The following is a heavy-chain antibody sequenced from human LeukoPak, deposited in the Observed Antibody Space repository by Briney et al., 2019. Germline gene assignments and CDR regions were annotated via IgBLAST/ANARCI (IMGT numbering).Heavy chain of an antibody. CDR3: ASAPHVNYFDY. J-gene: IGHJ4*02. D-gene: IGHD2/OR15-2a*01. CDR1: GYSISSSHW. CDR2: IYYSGST. Sequence: SETLSLTCAVSGYSISSSHWWGWIRQSPGKGLEWIGYIYYSGSTNYNPSLKSRVTISIDTSKNQFFLKLSSVTAADTAVYYCASAPHVNYFDYWGQGALVTVST. V-gene: IGHV4-28*01.